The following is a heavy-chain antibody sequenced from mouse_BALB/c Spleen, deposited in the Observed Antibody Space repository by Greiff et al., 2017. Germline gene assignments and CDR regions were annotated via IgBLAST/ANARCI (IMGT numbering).Heavy chain of an antibody. CDR3: ARTYYDYDEFAY. J-gene: IGHJ3*01. CDR1: GFNIKDTY. Sequence: DVKLQESGAELVKPGASVKLSCTASGFNIKDTYMHWVKQRPEQGLEWIGRIDPANGNTKYDPKFQGKATITADTSSNTAYLQLSSLTSEDTAVYYCARTYYDYDEFAYWGQGTLVTVSA. D-gene: IGHD2-4*01. CDR2: IDPANGNT. V-gene: IGHV14-3*02.